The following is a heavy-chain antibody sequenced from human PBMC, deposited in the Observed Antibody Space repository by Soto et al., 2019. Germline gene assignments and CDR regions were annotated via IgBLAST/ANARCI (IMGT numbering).Heavy chain of an antibody. Sequence: QVQLVQSGAEVKKPGASVKVSCKASGYTFTSYAFSWVRQAPGQGLEWMGWISPYNGNTKYAQKFQGRVTMTIDTSTSTAYMELRSLRSADTAVYYCARDRRLYCSGGSWYSTVDYWGQGTRVTASS. CDR1: GYTFTSYA. CDR3: ARDRRLYCSGGSWYSTVDY. V-gene: IGHV1-18*01. D-gene: IGHD2-15*01. J-gene: IGHJ4*02. CDR2: ISPYNGNT.